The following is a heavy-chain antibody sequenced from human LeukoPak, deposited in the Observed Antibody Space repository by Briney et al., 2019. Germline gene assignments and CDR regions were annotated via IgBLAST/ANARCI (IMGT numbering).Heavy chain of an antibody. CDR1: DGSMISYH. Sequence: KSSETLSLTCSVSDGSMISYHWSWIRQPAGKGLEWIGRIYTTGSTDYNPSLMSRVTMSVDTSKNQFSLKLRSVTAADTAVYYCARTGVGYGDQPIDYWGQGTLVTVSS. D-gene: IGHD4-17*01. CDR2: IYTTGST. V-gene: IGHV4-4*07. CDR3: ARTGVGYGDQPIDY. J-gene: IGHJ4*02.